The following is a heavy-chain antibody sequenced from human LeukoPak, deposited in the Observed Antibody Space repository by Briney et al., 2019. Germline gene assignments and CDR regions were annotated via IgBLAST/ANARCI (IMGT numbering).Heavy chain of an antibody. CDR1: GYTFTGYY. D-gene: IGHD2-2*02. CDR2: INPNSGGT. V-gene: IGHV1-2*02. CDR3: ARGGVRYCSSTSCYTNGMDV. J-gene: IGHJ6*02. Sequence: ASVKVSCKASGYTFTGYYMHWVRQAPGQGLEWMGWINPNSGGTNYAQKSQGRVTMTRDTSISTAYMELSRLRSDDTAVYYCARGGVRYCSSTSCYTNGMDVWGQGTTVTVSS.